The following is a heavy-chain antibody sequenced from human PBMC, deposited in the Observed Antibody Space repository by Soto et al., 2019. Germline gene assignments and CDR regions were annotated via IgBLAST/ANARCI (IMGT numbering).Heavy chain of an antibody. CDR3: ARDTQVDDYYCMDV. Sequence: SETLSLTCTVSGGSISSYYWSWIRQPPGKGLGWIGYIYYSGSTNYNPSLKSRVTISVDTSKNQFSLKLSSVTAADTAAYYCARDTQVDDYYCMDVWGKGTTVTVSS. J-gene: IGHJ6*03. CDR2: IYYSGST. CDR1: GGSISSYY. V-gene: IGHV4-59*01.